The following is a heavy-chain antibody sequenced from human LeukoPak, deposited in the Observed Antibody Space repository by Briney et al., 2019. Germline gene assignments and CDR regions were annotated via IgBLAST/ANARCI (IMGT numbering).Heavy chain of an antibody. J-gene: IGHJ4*02. Sequence: PGGSLRLSCAAPGFTLSSYAMSWVRQAPGKGLEWVSAISGSGGSTYYADSVKGRFTISRDNSKNTLYLQMNSLRAEDTGVYYCAREKDWSLDYWGQGTLVTVSS. CDR1: GFTLSSYA. D-gene: IGHD3-9*01. CDR3: AREKDWSLDY. CDR2: ISGSGGST. V-gene: IGHV3-23*01.